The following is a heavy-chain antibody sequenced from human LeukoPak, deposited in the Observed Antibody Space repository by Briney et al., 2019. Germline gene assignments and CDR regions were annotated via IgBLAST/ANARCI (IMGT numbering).Heavy chain of an antibody. J-gene: IGHJ4*02. Sequence: PSETLSLTCAVYGGSFSGYYWSWIRQPPGKGLEWIGEINHSGSTYYNPSLKSRVTISVDTSKNQFSLKLSSVTAADTAVYYCARRQDSMFDYWGQGTLVTVSS. CDR1: GGSFSGYY. D-gene: IGHD2/OR15-2a*01. CDR2: INHSGST. CDR3: ARRQDSMFDY. V-gene: IGHV4-34*01.